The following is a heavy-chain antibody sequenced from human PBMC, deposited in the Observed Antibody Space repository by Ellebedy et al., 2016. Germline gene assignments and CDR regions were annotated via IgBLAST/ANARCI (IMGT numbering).Heavy chain of an antibody. D-gene: IGHD1-1*01. Sequence: GGSLRLSCAASGFTFSTYWMSWVRQAPGKGLEWVASIKQDESDKKYVDPVKGRFTISRDNAKNSVSLQMNRLRAEDTAMYYCARSGVPNRDDIWFDPWGQGTLVTVSA. CDR2: IKQDESDK. CDR3: ARSGVPNRDDIWFDP. V-gene: IGHV3-7*03. J-gene: IGHJ5*02. CDR1: GFTFSTYW.